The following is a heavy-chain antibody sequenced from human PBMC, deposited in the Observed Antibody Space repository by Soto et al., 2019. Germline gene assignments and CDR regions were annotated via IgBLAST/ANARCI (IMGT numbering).Heavy chain of an antibody. V-gene: IGHV1-8*01. J-gene: IGHJ4*02. D-gene: IGHD6-19*01. CDR1: GYTFTSYD. CDR2: MNPSSGNT. Sequence: QVQLVQSGAEVKKPGASVKVSCKASGYTFTSYDIDWVRQAPGQGLEWMGWMNPSSGNTGFAPRFQGRFMMTRNTSTNTAYMELSSLSSEDKAVYYCARGVHLSSGFDFWGQGTPVTVSS. CDR3: ARGVHLSSGFDF.